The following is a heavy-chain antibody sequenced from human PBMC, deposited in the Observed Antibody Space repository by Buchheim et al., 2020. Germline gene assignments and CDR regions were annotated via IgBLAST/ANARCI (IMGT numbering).Heavy chain of an antibody. CDR3: ARDREAVADY. CDR1: GFTFSSYS. Sequence: EVQLVESGGGLVKPGGSLRLSCAASGFTFSSYSMNWVRQAPGKGLEWVSSSMSSRRYVYYADSVKGRCAISSDIAKNSLHLQMNSLRAEDTAVSYCARDREAVADYSGQGTL. D-gene: IGHD6-19*01. V-gene: IGHV3-21*01. J-gene: IGHJ4*02. CDR2: SMSSRRYV.